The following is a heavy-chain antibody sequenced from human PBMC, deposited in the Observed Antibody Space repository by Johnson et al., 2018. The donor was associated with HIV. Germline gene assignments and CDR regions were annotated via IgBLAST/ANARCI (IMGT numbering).Heavy chain of an antibody. CDR2: ISYDGSNK. CDR3: ARDLDRGVLIAYAFDI. V-gene: IGHV3-30*04. D-gene: IGHD2-21*01. Sequence: QMLLVESGGGVVQPGRSLRLSCAASGFTFSSYALHWVRQAPGKGLEWVAVISYDGSNKDYADSVKGRFTISRDNSKNTLYLQMNTLRTDDTAVYYCARDLDRGVLIAYAFDIWGQGTMVTVSS. CDR1: GFTFSSYA. J-gene: IGHJ3*02.